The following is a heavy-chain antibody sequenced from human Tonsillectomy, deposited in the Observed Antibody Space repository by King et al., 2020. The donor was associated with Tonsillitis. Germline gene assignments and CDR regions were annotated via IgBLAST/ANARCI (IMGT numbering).Heavy chain of an antibody. J-gene: IGHJ6*02. D-gene: IGHD1-7*01. V-gene: IGHV4-34*01. CDR3: ARHWGSTTGTTGYYGMDV. CDR1: GGSFSGYY. CDR2: INHSGST. Sequence: VQLQQWGAGLLKPSETLSLTCAVYGGSFSGYYWSWIRQPPGKGLEWIGEINHSGSTNYNPSLMSRVTISVDTSKNQFSLKLSSVTAADTAVYYCARHWGSTTGTTGYYGMDVWGQGTTVTVSS.